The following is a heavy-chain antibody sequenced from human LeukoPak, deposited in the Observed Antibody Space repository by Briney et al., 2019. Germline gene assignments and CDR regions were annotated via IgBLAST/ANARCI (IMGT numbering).Heavy chain of an antibody. V-gene: IGHV4-31*03. D-gene: IGHD3-9*01. J-gene: IGHJ4*02. CDR2: IYYSGST. CDR3: ARTQDILTGYYSRSPMWYFDY. Sequence: SQTLSLTCTVPGGSISSGGYYWSWIRQHPGKGLEWIGYIYYSGSTYYNPSLKSRVTISVDTSKNQFSLKLSSVTAADTAVYYCARTQDILTGYYSRSPMWYFDYWGQGTLVTVSS. CDR1: GGSISSGGYY.